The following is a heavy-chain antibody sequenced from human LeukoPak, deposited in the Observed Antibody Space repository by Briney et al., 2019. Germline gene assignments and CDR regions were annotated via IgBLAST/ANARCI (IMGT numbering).Heavy chain of an antibody. CDR1: GGSISSSTHY. CDR3: ARNETSGYFDI. CDR2: MYNSGSI. J-gene: IGHJ3*02. Sequence: SETLSLTCTVSGGSISSSTHYWGWIRQSPRKGLKWIGSMYNSGSISYNPSLRSRVTITVDTSKNQFSLNFNSVTAADTALYFCARNETSGYFDIWGQGTMVTVSS. D-gene: IGHD3-22*01. V-gene: IGHV4-39*01.